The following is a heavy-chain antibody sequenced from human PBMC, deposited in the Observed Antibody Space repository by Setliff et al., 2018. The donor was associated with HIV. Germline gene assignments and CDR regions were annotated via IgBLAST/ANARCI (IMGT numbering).Heavy chain of an antibody. Sequence: SETLSLTCNVSGDSITSQSYYWSWIRQPAGKGLEWIGRIYTSGSTNYNPSLKSRVTMSVDTSKNQFSLKLSSVTAADTAVYFCARGRGSSSSWPIDYWGQGTLVTVSS. CDR1: GDSITSQSYY. J-gene: IGHJ4*02. D-gene: IGHD6-13*01. CDR3: ARGRGSSSSWPIDY. V-gene: IGHV4-61*02. CDR2: IYTSGST.